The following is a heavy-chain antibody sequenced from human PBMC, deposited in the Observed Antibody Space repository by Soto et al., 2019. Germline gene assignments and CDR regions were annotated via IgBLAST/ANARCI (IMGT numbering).Heavy chain of an antibody. CDR1: GYTFTSNS. V-gene: IGHV1-18*01. CDR3: ARDIYYGNCCDAFDI. CDR2: ISPYNGKT. Sequence: QAQLVQSGAEVKKPGASVNISCKASGYTFTSNSFIWVRQAPGHGLEWVGWISPYNGKTEYAKNVQGRVTMTRDTSTSTAYMELRSLRSDDTAVYYCARDIYYGNCCDAFDIWGQGTMVIVSS. D-gene: IGHD3-10*01. J-gene: IGHJ3*02.